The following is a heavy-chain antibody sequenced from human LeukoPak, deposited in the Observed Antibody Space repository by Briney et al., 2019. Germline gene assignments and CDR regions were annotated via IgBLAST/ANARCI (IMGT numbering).Heavy chain of an antibody. CDR1: GFTFRNYG. Sequence: GGSLRLSCAASGFTFRNYGMSWVRQAPGKGLEWVSAISNSGGNTYYADSVKGRLTITRDNSKNTLYLQMNSLRAADTAVYYCAKGYPNHLLILLDSWGQGTLVTVSS. CDR3: AKGYPNHLLILLDS. CDR2: ISNSGGNT. J-gene: IGHJ5*01. V-gene: IGHV3-23*01. D-gene: IGHD3-16*01.